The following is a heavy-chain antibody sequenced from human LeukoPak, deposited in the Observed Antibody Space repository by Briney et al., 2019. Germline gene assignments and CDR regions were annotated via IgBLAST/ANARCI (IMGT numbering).Heavy chain of an antibody. CDR2: ISSSGSTI. Sequence: GGSLRLSCAASGFTFSSYEMTWVRQAPGKGLEWVSYISSSGSTIYYADSVKGRFTISRDNAKNSLYLQMNSLRAEDTAVYYCASTRFLARGYMDVWGKGTTVTVSS. CDR3: ASTRFLARGYMDV. CDR1: GFTFSSYE. J-gene: IGHJ6*03. D-gene: IGHD3-3*01. V-gene: IGHV3-48*03.